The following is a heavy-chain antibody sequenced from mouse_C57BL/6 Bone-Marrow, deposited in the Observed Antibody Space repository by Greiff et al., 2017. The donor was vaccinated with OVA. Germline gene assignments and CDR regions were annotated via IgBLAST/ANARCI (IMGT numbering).Heavy chain of an antibody. D-gene: IGHD2-5*01. J-gene: IGHJ1*03. Sequence: VHVKQSGAELVKPGASVKLSCTASGFNIKDYYMHWVKQRTEQGLEWIGRIDPEDGETKYAPKFQGKATITADTSSNTAYLQLSSLTSEDTAVYYCARDHYSNYWYFDVWGTGTTVTVSS. V-gene: IGHV14-2*01. CDR3: ARDHYSNYWYFDV. CDR2: IDPEDGET. CDR1: GFNIKDYY.